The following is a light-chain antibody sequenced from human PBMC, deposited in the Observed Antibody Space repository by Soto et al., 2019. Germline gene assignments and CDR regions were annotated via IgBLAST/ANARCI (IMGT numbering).Light chain of an antibody. Sequence: QSALTQPASVSGSPGQSITISCTGTSGDIGSYNRVSWYQQHPGKAPKLIIYEVTDRPSGVSNRFSGSKSGNTASLTISGLQAEDESEYYCSSYTPINTRACVFGTGTKLTVL. J-gene: IGLJ1*01. V-gene: IGLV2-14*01. CDR3: SSYTPINTRACV. CDR1: SGDIGSYNR. CDR2: EVT.